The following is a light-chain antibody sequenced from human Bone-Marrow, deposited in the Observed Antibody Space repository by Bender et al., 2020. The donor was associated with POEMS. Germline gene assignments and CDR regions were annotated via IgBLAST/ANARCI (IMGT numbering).Light chain of an antibody. J-gene: IGLJ2*01. Sequence: QFALTQPASVSGSPGQSITISCTGTSNDVGGYQYVSWYQQNPGRSPKLLIYEVTKRPSGVPDRFSGSRSGNTASLTVSDLQADDEAHYFCSSYAGSNTFVVFGGGTRLTVL. CDR1: SNDVGGYQY. CDR3: SSYAGSNTFVV. V-gene: IGLV2-8*01. CDR2: EVT.